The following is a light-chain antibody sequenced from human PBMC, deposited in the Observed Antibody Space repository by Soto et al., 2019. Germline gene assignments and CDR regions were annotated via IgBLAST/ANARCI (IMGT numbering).Light chain of an antibody. Sequence: EIVLTQSPGTLSVSPGEGATLSCRASQVLSSNYLAWYQQKPGQAPRLLIYGESSRATGSPDRFSGSGSATDFTLAIRRLELEDSAVYYCQQYGGSPSITFGQGTRLEI. CDR1: QVLSSNY. CDR3: QQYGGSPSIT. J-gene: IGKJ5*01. CDR2: GES. V-gene: IGKV3-20*01.